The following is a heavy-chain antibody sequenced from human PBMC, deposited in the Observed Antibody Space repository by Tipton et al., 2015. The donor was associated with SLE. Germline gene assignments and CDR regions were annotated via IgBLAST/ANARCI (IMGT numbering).Heavy chain of an antibody. CDR1: GFTFSSYA. CDR2: ISGSGDNT. V-gene: IGHV3-23*01. D-gene: IGHD2-15*01. J-gene: IGHJ3*02. Sequence: GSLRLSCAASGFTFSSYAMSWVRQAPGKGLEWVSAISGSGDNTYYADSVKGRFTISRDNSKNTLYLQMNSLRAEDTAVYYCAKEPTHERESLLAFDNRGQGTMVTVSS. CDR3: AKEPTHERESLLAFDN.